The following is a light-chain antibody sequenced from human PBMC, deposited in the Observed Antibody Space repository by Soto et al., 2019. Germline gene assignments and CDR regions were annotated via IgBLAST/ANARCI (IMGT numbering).Light chain of an antibody. CDR1: QSVSSSY. Sequence: EIVLTQSPGTLSLSPGERATLSCRASQSVSSSYLAWYQQKPGQAPRLLIYGASSRATGIPDRFSGSGSGTDFTLTISRLEPEDFAVYYCQQYGSSRRLTFGGGT. CDR3: QQYGSSRRLT. J-gene: IGKJ4*01. CDR2: GAS. V-gene: IGKV3-20*01.